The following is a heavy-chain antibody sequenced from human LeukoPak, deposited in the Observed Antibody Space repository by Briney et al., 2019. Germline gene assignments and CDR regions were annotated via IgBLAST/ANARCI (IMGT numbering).Heavy chain of an antibody. D-gene: IGHD3-3*01. V-gene: IGHV1-8*01. J-gene: IGHJ4*02. CDR1: GYTFTSYD. CDR3: ARGNRNDFWSGKNQRGRFDY. Sequence: ASVTVSCTASGYTFTSYDINWVRQATGQGLEWMGWMNPNSGNTGYAQKFQGRVTMTRNTSISTAYMELSSLRSEDTAVYYCARGNRNDFWSGKNQRGRFDYWGQGTLVTVSS. CDR2: MNPNSGNT.